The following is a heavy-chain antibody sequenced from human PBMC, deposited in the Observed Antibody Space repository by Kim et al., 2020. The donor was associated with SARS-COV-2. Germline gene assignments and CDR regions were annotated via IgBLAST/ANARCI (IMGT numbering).Heavy chain of an antibody. D-gene: IGHD3-10*01. Sequence: YAQKLQDRVTITEDEATSTAYMELSSLRSEDTAVYYWASRADYGSGNFQDWGQGTLVTVSS. V-gene: IGHV1-69*01. CDR3: ASRADYGSGNFQD. J-gene: IGHJ1*01.